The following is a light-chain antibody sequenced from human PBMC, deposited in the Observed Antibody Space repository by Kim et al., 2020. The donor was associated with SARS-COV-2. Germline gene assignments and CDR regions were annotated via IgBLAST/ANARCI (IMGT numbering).Light chain of an antibody. CDR1: SSDVGDYNY. CDR2: DVS. CDR3: CSYAGSYTLV. Sequence: GQSVTISCTGTSSDVGDYNYVSWYQQHPGKAPQLMIYDVSKRPSGVPDRFSGSKSGNTASLTISGLQAEDEADYYCCSYAGSYTLVFGGGTQLTVL. V-gene: IGLV2-11*01. J-gene: IGLJ3*02.